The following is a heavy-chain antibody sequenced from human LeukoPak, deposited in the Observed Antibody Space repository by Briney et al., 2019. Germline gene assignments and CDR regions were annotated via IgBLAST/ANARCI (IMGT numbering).Heavy chain of an antibody. CDR2: IIPIFGTA. CDR3: ARDHGYCTNGVCYPSYFDY. Sequence: GSSVKVSCKASGGTFSSYAISWVRQAPGQGLEWMGGIIPIFGTANYAQKFQGRVTITTDESTSTAYMELSSLRSEDTAVYYCARDHGYCTNGVCYPSYFDYWGQGTLVTVSS. D-gene: IGHD2-8*01. V-gene: IGHV1-69*05. J-gene: IGHJ4*02. CDR1: GGTFSSYA.